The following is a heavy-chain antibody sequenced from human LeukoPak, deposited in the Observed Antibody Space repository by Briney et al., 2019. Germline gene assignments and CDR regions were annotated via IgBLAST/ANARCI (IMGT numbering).Heavy chain of an antibody. D-gene: IGHD6-13*01. CDR3: ARDPSSSSDRGYFQH. V-gene: IGHV3-74*01. CDR2: INSDGRNT. J-gene: IGHJ1*01. Sequence: PGGSLRLSCAASGFTFSNFWMHWVRLVPGKGLVWVSRINSDGRNTNYVDSVRGRFTISRDNAKNTLYLQMNSLRVEDTAVYYCARDPSSSSDRGYFQHWGQGALVTVSS. CDR1: GFTFSNFW.